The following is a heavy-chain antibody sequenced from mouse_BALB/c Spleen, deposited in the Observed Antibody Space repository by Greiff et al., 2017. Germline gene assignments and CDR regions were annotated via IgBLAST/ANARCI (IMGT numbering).Heavy chain of an antibody. J-gene: IGHJ4*01. CDR2: IWSGGST. CDR3: CRKNYYGNGGYAMDY. CDR1: GFSLTSYG. D-gene: IGHD1-1*01. Sequence: VQLLESGPGLVQPSQSLSITCTVSGFSLTSYGVHWVRQPPGKGLEWLGVIWSGGSTDYNAAFISRRSISKDNSKSQVFFKKNSLQANDTAIYYYCRKNYYGNGGYAMDYWGQGTSVTVSS. V-gene: IGHV2-2*02.